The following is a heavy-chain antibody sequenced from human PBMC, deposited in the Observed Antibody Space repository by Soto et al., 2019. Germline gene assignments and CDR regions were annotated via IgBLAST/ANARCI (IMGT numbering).Heavy chain of an antibody. CDR3: ATIRVRGGPLRFED. Sequence: QVQLVQSGAEVKKPGSSVKVSCKTSGGLFSVFSFNWVRQAPGQGLEWMGGVLPITGSTDYAQKFQGRLTITADRSTSTMYMELSRLTSDDKANYYCATIRVRGGPLRFEDGGQGTLISVSS. D-gene: IGHD5-12*01. J-gene: IGHJ4*01. CDR1: GGLFSVFS. V-gene: IGHV1-69*06. CDR2: VLPITGST.